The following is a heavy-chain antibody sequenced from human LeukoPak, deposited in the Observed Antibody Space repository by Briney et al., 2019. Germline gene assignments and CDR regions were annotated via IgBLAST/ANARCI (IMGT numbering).Heavy chain of an antibody. J-gene: IGHJ4*02. CDR1: GGSFSGYY. CDR2: INHSRST. D-gene: IGHD6-19*01. CDR3: ARVPAVAGQYYFDY. Sequence: SETLSLTCAVYGGSFSGYYWSWIRQPPGKGLEWIGEINHSRSTNYNPSLKSRVTISVDTSKNQFSLKLSSVTAADTAVYYCARVPAVAGQYYFDYWGQGTLVTVSS. V-gene: IGHV4-34*01.